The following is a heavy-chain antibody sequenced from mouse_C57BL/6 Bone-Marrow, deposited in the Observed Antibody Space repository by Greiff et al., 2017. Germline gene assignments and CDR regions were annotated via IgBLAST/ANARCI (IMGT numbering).Heavy chain of an antibody. Sequence: EVHLVESGGGLVKPGGSLKLSCAASGFTFSSYTMSWVRQTPEKRLQWVAAISGGGGNTYYPDSVSGRFTISRDNDKNILYLQMSSRRSEDAALYYCSRQVTTVLATKYFDVWGTGTTVTVSS. J-gene: IGHJ1*03. CDR1: GFTFSSYT. CDR2: ISGGGGNT. V-gene: IGHV5-9*01. CDR3: SRQVTTVLATKYFDV. D-gene: IGHD1-1*01.